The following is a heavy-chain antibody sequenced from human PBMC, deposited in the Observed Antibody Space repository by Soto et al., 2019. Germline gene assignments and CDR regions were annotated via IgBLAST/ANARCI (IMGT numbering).Heavy chain of an antibody. Sequence: SETLSLTCTVSGGSISSGGYYWSWIRQHPGKGLEWIGYIYYSGSTYYNPSLKSRVTISVDTSKNQFSLKLMSLSAADTAVYYCGRLEGLATISYYFDYWAQGALVPVSS. J-gene: IGHJ4*02. CDR2: IYYSGST. CDR3: GRLEGLATISYYFDY. V-gene: IGHV4-31*03. CDR1: GGSISSGGYY. D-gene: IGHD3-9*01.